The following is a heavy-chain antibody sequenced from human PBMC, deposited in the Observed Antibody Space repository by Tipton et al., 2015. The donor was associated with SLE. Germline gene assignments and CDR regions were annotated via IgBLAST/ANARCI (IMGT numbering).Heavy chain of an antibody. J-gene: IGHJ6*02. Sequence: TLSLTCTVSGGSISSSSYYWGWIRQPPGKGLEWIGSIYYSGSTYYNPSLKSRVTISVDTSKNQFSLKLSSVTAADTAVYYCAREGIDYYYYGMDVWGQGTTVTVS. D-gene: IGHD2-21*01. V-gene: IGHV4-39*07. CDR3: AREGIDYYYYGMDV. CDR2: IYYSGST. CDR1: GGSISSSSYY.